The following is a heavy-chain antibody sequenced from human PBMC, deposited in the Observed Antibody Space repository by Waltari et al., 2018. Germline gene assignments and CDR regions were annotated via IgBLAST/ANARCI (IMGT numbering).Heavy chain of an antibody. D-gene: IGHD3-22*01. Sequence: QMQLVQSGPEVKKPGTSVKVSCKASGFTFTSSAVQWVRQARGQRLEWIGWIVVGSGNTNYAQKFQERVTMTRDMSTSTAYMELSSLRSEDTAVYYCATHGPPITMIVVVTNYYGMDVWGQGTTVTVSS. CDR3: ATHGPPITMIVVVTNYYGMDV. CDR1: GFTFTSSA. J-gene: IGHJ6*02. CDR2: IVVGSGNT. V-gene: IGHV1-58*01.